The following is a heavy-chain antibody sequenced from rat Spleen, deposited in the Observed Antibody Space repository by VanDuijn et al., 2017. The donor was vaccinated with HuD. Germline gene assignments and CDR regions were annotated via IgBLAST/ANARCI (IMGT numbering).Heavy chain of an antibody. CDR1: GFTFSDYY. V-gene: IGHV5-7*01. Sequence: EVQLVESDGGLVQPGRSLKLSCVASGFTFSDYYMAWVRQAPKRGLEWVATISYDGSSTYYRDSVKGRFTISRDNAKSTLYLQMDSLRSEDTATYYCARHGLGSWYFDFWGPGTMVTVSS. D-gene: IGHD5-1*01. CDR3: ARHGLGSWYFDF. J-gene: IGHJ1*01. CDR2: ISYDGSST.